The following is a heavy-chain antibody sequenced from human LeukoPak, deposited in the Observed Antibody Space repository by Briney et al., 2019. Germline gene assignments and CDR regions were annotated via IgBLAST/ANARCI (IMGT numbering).Heavy chain of an antibody. Sequence: PGGSLRLSCAASGFTFSSYAMSWVRQAPGKGLEWVSAISGSGGSTYYADSVKGRFTISRDNSKNTLYPQMNSLRAEDTAVYYCAKDRGQLLSNWFDPWGQGTLVTVSS. D-gene: IGHD2-2*01. CDR3: AKDRGQLLSNWFDP. V-gene: IGHV3-23*01. CDR2: ISGSGGST. J-gene: IGHJ5*02. CDR1: GFTFSSYA.